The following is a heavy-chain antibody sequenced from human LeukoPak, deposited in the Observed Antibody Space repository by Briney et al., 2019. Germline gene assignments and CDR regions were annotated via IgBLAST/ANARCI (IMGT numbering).Heavy chain of an antibody. CDR1: GITISSNY. D-gene: IGHD4-17*01. CDR3: AKDRTTVTPIALFDY. Sequence: GGSLRLSCAASGITISSNYMSWVRQPPGQGLEWVSGISGSGASTYYAGSVKGRFTISRDNSKNTLYLQMNSLRVEDTAVYYCAKDRTTVTPIALFDYWGQGTLVTVSS. J-gene: IGHJ4*02. CDR2: ISGSGAST. V-gene: IGHV3-23*01.